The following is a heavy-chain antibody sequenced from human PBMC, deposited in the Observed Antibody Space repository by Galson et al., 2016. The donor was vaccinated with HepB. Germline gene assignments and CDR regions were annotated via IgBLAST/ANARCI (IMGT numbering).Heavy chain of an antibody. CDR1: GFTFSFSAYG. J-gene: IGHJ4*02. V-gene: IGHV3-64D*06. Sequence: SLRLSCAASGFTFSFSAYGMHWVRQAPGKGLEYVSAISGDGLTTYYADSVKGRFTISRDNSKNTLSLQMSGLRTGDTAVYYCGKDRVLHYPSGQGDYWGQGTLVTVSS. CDR3: GKDRVLHYPSGQGDY. CDR2: ISGDGLTT. D-gene: IGHD3-10*01.